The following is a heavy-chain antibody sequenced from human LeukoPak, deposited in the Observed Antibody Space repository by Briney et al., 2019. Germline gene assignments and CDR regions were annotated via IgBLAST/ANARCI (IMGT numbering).Heavy chain of an antibody. D-gene: IGHD6-6*01. J-gene: IGHJ4*02. V-gene: IGHV1-69*05. CDR1: GYTFTSYG. Sequence: ASVKVSCKASGYTFTSYGISWVRQAPGQGLEWMGGIIPIFGTANYAQKFQGRVTITTDESTSTAYMELSSLRSEDTAVYYCATGSTLEYSSSWQGHHDYWGQGTLVTVSS. CDR2: IIPIFGTA. CDR3: ATGSTLEYSSSWQGHHDY.